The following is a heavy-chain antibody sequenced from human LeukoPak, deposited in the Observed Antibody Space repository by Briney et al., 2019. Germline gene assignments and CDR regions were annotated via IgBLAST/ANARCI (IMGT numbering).Heavy chain of an antibody. J-gene: IGHJ5*02. CDR3: AGGSGASWFDP. CDR2: IYNSGRS. Sequence: SETLSLTCSVSGGSNSSGYWSWVRQPPGKGLEWIVDIYNSGRSNYNPSLKSRVTISLDTSTNQFSLKLSSETAADTAVYYCAGGSGASWFDPWGERTLVTASS. CDR1: GGSNSSGY. V-gene: IGHV4-59*01. D-gene: IGHD2-8*02.